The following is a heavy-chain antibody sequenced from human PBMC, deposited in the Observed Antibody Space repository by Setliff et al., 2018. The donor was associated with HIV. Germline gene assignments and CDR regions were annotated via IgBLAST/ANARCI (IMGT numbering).Heavy chain of an antibody. J-gene: IGHJ4*02. D-gene: IGHD3-10*01. V-gene: IGHV4-34*01. CDR2: INHSGST. Sequence: SETLSLTCAVYGGSFSDYYWSWIRQPPGKGLEWIGEINHSGSTNYNPSLKSRVTISVDTSKNQFSLKLSSVTAADTAVYFCARQGLTMNPGVPAPIRYFFDYWGQGTLGAVSS. CDR3: ARQGLTMNPGVPAPIRYFFDY. CDR1: GGSFSDYY.